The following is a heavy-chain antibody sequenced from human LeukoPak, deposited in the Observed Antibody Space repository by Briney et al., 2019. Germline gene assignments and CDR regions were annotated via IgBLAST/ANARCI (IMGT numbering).Heavy chain of an antibody. V-gene: IGHV1-2*02. CDR1: GYTFTGYY. CDR2: INPNSGGT. D-gene: IGHD2-2*01. Sequence: ASVKVSCKASGYTFTGYYMHWVRQAPGQGLEWMGWINPNSGGTNYAQKFQGRVTMTRDTSISTAYMELSRLRSDDTAVYYCAVGVVVPAAMPPFDYWGQGTLVTVSS. J-gene: IGHJ4*02. CDR3: AVGVVVPAAMPPFDY.